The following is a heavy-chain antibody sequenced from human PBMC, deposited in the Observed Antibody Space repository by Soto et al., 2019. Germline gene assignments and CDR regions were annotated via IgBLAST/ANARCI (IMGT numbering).Heavy chain of an antibody. CDR2: IMPIFRTP. V-gene: IGHV1-69*12. CDR1: GGTFRNSA. J-gene: IGHJ6*04. Sequence: QVQLEQSGAEVKKPGSSVKVSCKASGGTFRNSAFSWVRQAPGQGLEWMGGIMPIFRTPDYAQKFQGRVTITADEATSTTYMELSGLRSDDTAVYYCARDNDRPQLGGNYYYILDVWGNGTAVTVSS. D-gene: IGHD1-1*01. CDR3: ARDNDRPQLGGNYYYILDV.